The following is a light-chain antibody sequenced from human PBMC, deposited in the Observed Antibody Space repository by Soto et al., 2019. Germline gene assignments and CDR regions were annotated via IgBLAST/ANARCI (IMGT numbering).Light chain of an antibody. CDR2: WAS. V-gene: IGKV4-1*01. J-gene: IGKJ1*01. Sequence: DLVMTQSPDSLAFSLGERATINCKSSQSVLYSSNNKNYLAWYQQKPGQPPKLLIYWASTRESGVPDRFSGSGSGTDFTLTISSLQAEDVAVYYCQQYYSTPWTFGQGTKVDI. CDR1: QSVLYSSNNKNY. CDR3: QQYYSTPWT.